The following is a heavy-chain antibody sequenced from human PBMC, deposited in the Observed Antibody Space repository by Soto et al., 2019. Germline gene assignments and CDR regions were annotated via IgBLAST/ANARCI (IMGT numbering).Heavy chain of an antibody. CDR3: ARGDVGAFDL. CDR1: DFTFSYYW. Sequence: EVQLVESGGGLVQPGGSLRLSCVASDFTFSYYWMHCVRQVPGKGLAWVSRIHSDGSSTTYEDSVKGRFTISRDNAKNTLYLQMASLRVEDTAVYYCARGDVGAFDLWGQGTMVTVS. V-gene: IGHV3-74*03. J-gene: IGHJ3*01. D-gene: IGHD1-26*01. CDR2: IHSDGSST.